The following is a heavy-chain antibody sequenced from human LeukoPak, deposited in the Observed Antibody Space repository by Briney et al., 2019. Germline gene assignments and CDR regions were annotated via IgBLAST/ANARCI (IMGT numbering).Heavy chain of an antibody. CDR2: ISSSGSTI. CDR1: GSTFSSYE. D-gene: IGHD3-10*02. Sequence: PGGSLRLSCAASGSTFSSYEMNWVRQAPGKGLEWVSYISSSGSTIYYADSVKGRFTISRDNAKNSLYLQMNSLRAEDTAVYYCAGLGITMIGGVWGKGTTVTISS. J-gene: IGHJ6*04. CDR3: AGLGITMIGGV. V-gene: IGHV3-48*03.